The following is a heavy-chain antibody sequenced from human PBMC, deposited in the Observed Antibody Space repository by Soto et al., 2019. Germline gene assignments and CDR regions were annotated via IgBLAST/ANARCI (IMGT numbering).Heavy chain of an antibody. CDR1: GFTVSSNY. D-gene: IGHD4-17*01. CDR2: IYSGGST. CDR3: ARDDYGDYGLDY. Sequence: EVQLVESGGGLVQPGGSLRLSCAASGFTVSSNYMSWVRQAPGKGLEWVSVIYSGGSTYYADSVKGRFTISRDNSKNTLYLQMNSLRAEDTAVYHCARDDYGDYGLDYWGQGTLVTVSS. V-gene: IGHV3-66*01. J-gene: IGHJ4*02.